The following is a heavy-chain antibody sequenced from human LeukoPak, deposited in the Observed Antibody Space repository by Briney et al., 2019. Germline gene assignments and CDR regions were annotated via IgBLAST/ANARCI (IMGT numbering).Heavy chain of an antibody. D-gene: IGHD3-16*01. Sequence: SVKVSCKASGGTFSSYAISWVRQAPGQGLEWMGGIIPIFGTANYAQKFQGRVTITTDESTSTAYMELSSLRSEDTAVYYCARVCYDYVWGSYDYWGQGTLVTVSS. J-gene: IGHJ4*02. CDR2: IIPIFGTA. CDR1: GGTFSSYA. CDR3: ARVCYDYVWGSYDY. V-gene: IGHV1-69*05.